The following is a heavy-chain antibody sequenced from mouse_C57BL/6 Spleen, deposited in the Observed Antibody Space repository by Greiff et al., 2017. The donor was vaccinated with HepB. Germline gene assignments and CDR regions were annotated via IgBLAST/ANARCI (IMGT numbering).Heavy chain of an antibody. J-gene: IGHJ2*01. CDR1: GYTFTSYW. CDR3: ARCYYYGSSPFDY. V-gene: IGHV1-64*01. CDR2: IHPNSSST. D-gene: IGHD1-1*01. Sequence: QVQLQQPGAELVKPGASVKLSCKASGYTFTSYWMHWVKQRPGQGLEWIGMIHPNSSSTNYNEKFKSKATLTVDKSSSTAYMQLSSLTSEDSAVYYCARCYYYGSSPFDYWGQGTTLTVSS.